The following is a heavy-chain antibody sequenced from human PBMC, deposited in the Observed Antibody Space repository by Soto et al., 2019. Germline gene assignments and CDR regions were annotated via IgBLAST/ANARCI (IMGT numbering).Heavy chain of an antibody. CDR2: IGWNSGTI. J-gene: IGHJ6*02. D-gene: IGHD6-13*01. CDR1: GFTFDDDA. Sequence: EVPLVESGGGLVQPGRSLRLSCAASGFTFDDDAMHWVRQAPGKGLEWVSGIGWNSGTIVYADSVKGRFTISRDNPLTSLSLQMNWLSGEDTALYYCAIDMRGGSSRSWYYYGLDVWGQGTTVTVSS. CDR3: AIDMRGGSSRSWYYYGLDV. V-gene: IGHV3-9*01.